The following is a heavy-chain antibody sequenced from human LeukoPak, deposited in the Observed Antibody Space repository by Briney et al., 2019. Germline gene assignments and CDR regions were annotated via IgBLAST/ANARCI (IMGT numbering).Heavy chain of an antibody. V-gene: IGHV3-23*01. CDR1: GFTFSDYY. J-gene: IGHJ4*02. Sequence: PGGSLRLSCAASGFTFSDYYMSWIRQAPGKGLEWVSAISGSGGSTYYADSVKGRFTISRDNSKNTLYLQMNSLRAEDTAVYYCAKRRDNWNSPGSFDYWGQGTLVTVSS. CDR3: AKRRDNWNSPGSFDY. D-gene: IGHD1/OR15-1a*01. CDR2: ISGSGGST.